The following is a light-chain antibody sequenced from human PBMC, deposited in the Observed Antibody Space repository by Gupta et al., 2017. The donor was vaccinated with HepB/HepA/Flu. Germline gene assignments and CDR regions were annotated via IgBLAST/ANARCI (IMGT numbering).Light chain of an antibody. V-gene: IGLV1-44*01. CDR3: AAWDSTMNSLL. J-gene: IGLJ3*02. CDR1: SSNIESNT. Sequence: QSVLTQAPSASVTPGQWVAISCSGSSSNIESNTVFWYQQLPGTAPKLLIYKTDQRPSGVPDRFSGSKSGSSASLAISGLQSEDEAAYYCAAWDSTMNSLLFGGGTKLTVL. CDR2: KTD.